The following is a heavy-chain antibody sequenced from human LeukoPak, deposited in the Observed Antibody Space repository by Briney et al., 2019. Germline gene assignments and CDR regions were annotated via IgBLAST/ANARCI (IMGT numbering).Heavy chain of an antibody. D-gene: IGHD5-12*01. Sequence: SETLSLTCNVSGQSISSGGYYWSWIRQHPGKGLEWIGYIYYSGNTYYNPSLKSRVTISVDTSKNQFSLKLSSVTAAETDVYYCARAADPRATIDYWGQGTLVTVSS. CDR2: IYYSGNT. J-gene: IGHJ4*02. V-gene: IGHV4-31*03. CDR1: GQSISSGGYY. CDR3: ARAADPRATIDY.